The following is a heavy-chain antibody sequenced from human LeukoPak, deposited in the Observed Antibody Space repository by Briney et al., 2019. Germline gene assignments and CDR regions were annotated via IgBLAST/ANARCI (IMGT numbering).Heavy chain of an antibody. CDR2: IHPVDSDT. Sequence: GESLKISCKASGYRFTAYWIGWVRQLPGKGLEWMGVIHPVDSDTTYSPSFQGQVTISADKSNNIAYLEWDSLKASDNGTYYCARRTGSGTYYSLFFDYWGQGALVTVSS. V-gene: IGHV5-51*01. D-gene: IGHD1-26*01. CDR3: ARRTGSGTYYSLFFDY. CDR1: GYRFTAYW. J-gene: IGHJ4*02.